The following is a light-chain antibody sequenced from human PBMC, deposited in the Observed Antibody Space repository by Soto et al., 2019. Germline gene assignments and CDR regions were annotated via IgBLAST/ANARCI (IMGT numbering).Light chain of an antibody. V-gene: IGLV2-23*02. J-gene: IGLJ1*01. CDR1: SSDVGSYNL. CDR2: EVS. CDR3: CSYAGSSTPYV. Sequence: QSVLTQPASVSGSPGQPITISCTGTSSDVGSYNLVSWYQQHPGKAPKLMIYEVSKRPSGVSNRFSGSKSGNTASLTISGLQAEDEADYYCCSYAGSSTPYVFGTGTKLPS.